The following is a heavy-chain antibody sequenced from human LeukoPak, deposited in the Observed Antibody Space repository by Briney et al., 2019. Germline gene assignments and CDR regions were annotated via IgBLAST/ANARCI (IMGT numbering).Heavy chain of an antibody. V-gene: IGHV4-59*01. CDR2: IYYSGNT. J-gene: IGHJ3*02. Sequence: SETLSLTCTVSGVSINSYYRSWIRQPPGKALEWIGYIYYSGNTNYTPSLKSRVTISVDTSKNQFSLKLSSVTAADTAVYYCARVADYFDSSGSYYGAFDIWGQGTMVAVSS. D-gene: IGHD3-22*01. CDR3: ARVADYFDSSGSYYGAFDI. CDR1: GVSINSYY.